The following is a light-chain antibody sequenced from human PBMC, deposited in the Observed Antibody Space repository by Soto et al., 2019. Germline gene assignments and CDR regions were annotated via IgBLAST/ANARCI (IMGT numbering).Light chain of an antibody. V-gene: IGKV3-11*01. Sequence: EIVMTQSPATLSVSPGERATLSCRASQSVSSSAAWYQQKPGQAPRLLIYDSSSRATGVPARFSGSGSGTDFTLTISRLKPEDFAVYYCQQRSSWPRTFGLGTKVDIK. CDR1: QSVSSS. CDR3: QQRSSWPRT. J-gene: IGKJ1*01. CDR2: DSS.